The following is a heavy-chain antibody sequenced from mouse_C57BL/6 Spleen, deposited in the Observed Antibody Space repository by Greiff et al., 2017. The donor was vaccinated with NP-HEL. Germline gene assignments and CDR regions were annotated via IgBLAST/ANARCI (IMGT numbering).Heavy chain of an antibody. CDR1: GFSLTSYG. CDR2: IWRGGST. D-gene: IGHD1-1*01. J-gene: IGHJ4*01. Sequence: VQLQQSGPGLVQPSQSLSITCTVSGFSLTSYGVHWVRQSPGKGLEWLGVIWRGGSTDYNAAFMSRLSITKDNSKSQVCFKMNSLQADDTAIYYCAKNYYGSNYAMDYWGQGTSVTVSS. CDR3: AKNYYGSNYAMDY. V-gene: IGHV2-5*01.